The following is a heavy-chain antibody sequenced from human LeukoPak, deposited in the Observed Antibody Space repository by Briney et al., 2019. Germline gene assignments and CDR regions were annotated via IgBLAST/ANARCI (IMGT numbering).Heavy chain of an antibody. CDR2: ISGSGGST. CDR1: GFTFSSYA. V-gene: IGHV3-23*01. Sequence: GGSLRLSCAASGFTFSSYAMSWVRQAQGKGLEWVSAISGSGGSTYYADSVKGRFTISRDNSKNTLYLQMNSLRAEDTAVYYCAKQGSWYGVYFDLWGRGTLVTVSS. CDR3: AKQGSWYGVYFDL. D-gene: IGHD6-13*01. J-gene: IGHJ2*01.